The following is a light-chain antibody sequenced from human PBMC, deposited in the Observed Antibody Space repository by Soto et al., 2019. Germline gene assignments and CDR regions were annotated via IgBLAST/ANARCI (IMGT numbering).Light chain of an antibody. CDR3: CSYATSSTYA. Sequence: QSVLTQPASVSGSPGQSIAISCTGTSSDVGSYNLVSWYQQHPGKAPKLMIYEDTKRPSGVSDRFSGSKSGNTASLTISGLQAEDEADYYCCSYATSSTYAFGTGTKVTVL. CDR1: SSDVGSYNL. J-gene: IGLJ1*01. V-gene: IGLV2-23*01. CDR2: EDT.